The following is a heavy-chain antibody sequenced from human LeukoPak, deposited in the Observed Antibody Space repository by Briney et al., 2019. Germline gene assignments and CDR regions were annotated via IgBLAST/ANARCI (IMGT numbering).Heavy chain of an antibody. Sequence: GGSLGLSCAASGFTFSSYAMSWVRQAPGKGLEWVSAISGSGGSTYYADSVKGRFTISRDNSKNTLYLQMNSLRAEDTAVYYCAKGWAGYYDILTGYWFDYWGQGTLVTVSS. CDR3: AKGWAGYYDILTGYWFDY. CDR2: ISGSGGST. V-gene: IGHV3-23*01. D-gene: IGHD3-9*01. CDR1: GFTFSSYA. J-gene: IGHJ4*02.